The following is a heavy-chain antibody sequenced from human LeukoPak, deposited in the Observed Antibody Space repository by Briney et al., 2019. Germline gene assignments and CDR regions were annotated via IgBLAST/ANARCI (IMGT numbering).Heavy chain of an antibody. D-gene: IGHD5-18*01. CDR3: SRLRGYSYGYGDY. Sequence: PGGSLRLSCAASGFTFSSYAMSWVRQAPGKGLEGVSAISGSGGSTYYADSVKGRFTISRDNSKNTLYLQMNSLRAEDTAVYYCSRLRGYSYGYGDYWGQGTLVTVSS. V-gene: IGHV3-23*01. CDR2: ISGSGGST. J-gene: IGHJ4*02. CDR1: GFTFSSYA.